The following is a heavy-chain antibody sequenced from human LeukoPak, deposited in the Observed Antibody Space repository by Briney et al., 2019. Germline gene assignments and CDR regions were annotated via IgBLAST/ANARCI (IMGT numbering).Heavy chain of an antibody. CDR1: GFTFGDYA. D-gene: IGHD6-6*01. CDR3: TRDLGYSSSSFGMDV. CDR2: IRSKAYGGTT. Sequence: GRSLRLSCTASGFTFGDYAMSWVRQAPGKGLEWVGFIRSKAYGGTTEYAASVKGRFTIPRDDSKSIAYLQMNSLKTEDTAVYYCTRDLGYSSSSFGMDVWGQGTTVTVSS. V-gene: IGHV3-49*04. J-gene: IGHJ6*02.